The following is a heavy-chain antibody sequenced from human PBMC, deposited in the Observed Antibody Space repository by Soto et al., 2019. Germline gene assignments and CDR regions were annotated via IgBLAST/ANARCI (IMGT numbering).Heavy chain of an antibody. Sequence: SETLSLTCTVSGGSISSYYWSWIRQPPGKGLEWIRYIYYSGSTNYNPSLKSRVTISVDTSKNQFSLKLSSVTAADTAVYYCAREKGYCSGGSCYFLNYYYYYMDVWGKGTTVTVSS. CDR1: GGSISSYY. CDR3: AREKGYCSGGSCYFLNYYYYYMDV. V-gene: IGHV4-59*01. D-gene: IGHD2-15*01. J-gene: IGHJ6*03. CDR2: IYYSGST.